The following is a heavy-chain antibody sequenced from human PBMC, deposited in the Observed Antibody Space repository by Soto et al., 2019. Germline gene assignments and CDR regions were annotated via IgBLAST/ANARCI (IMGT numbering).Heavy chain of an antibody. Sequence: EVHLLESGEGLVQPGGSLRLSCTASGFNFRSYGMSWVRQAPGKGLEWVSGITASGGNTYYTDSVKGRFTISRDNSKNTLYLQMSGLRVEDTAVFHCAKSLMNAKEVWGQGTTVTVSS. D-gene: IGHD2-21*01. J-gene: IGHJ6*02. CDR2: ITASGGNT. CDR3: AKSLMNAKEV. V-gene: IGHV3-23*01. CDR1: GFNFRSYG.